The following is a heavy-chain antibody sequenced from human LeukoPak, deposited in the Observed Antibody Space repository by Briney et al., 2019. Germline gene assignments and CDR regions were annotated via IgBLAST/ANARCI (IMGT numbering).Heavy chain of an antibody. Sequence: PGGSLRLSCAASGFTFGDSTMHWVRQASGKGLEWVGRIRSKANSYATAYAASMKGRFTFSRDDSKNTAYLQMSSLQTEDTAVYFCAAYRSGTTCHGEWGQGTLVTVSS. CDR2: IRSKANSYAT. J-gene: IGHJ4*02. CDR1: GFTFGDST. D-gene: IGHD2-2*01. CDR3: AAYRSGTTCHGE. V-gene: IGHV3-73*01.